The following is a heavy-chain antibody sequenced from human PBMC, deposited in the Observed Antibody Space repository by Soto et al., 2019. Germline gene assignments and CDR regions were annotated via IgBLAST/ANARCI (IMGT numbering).Heavy chain of an antibody. CDR2: IYWDDDK. J-gene: IGHJ4*02. D-gene: IGHD2-15*01. V-gene: IGHV2-5*02. CDR1: GVSLTTSGVG. Sequence: SGPTLVNPTQTLTLTCTLSGVSLTTSGVGVGWIRQPPGKALEWLALIYWDDDKRFSPSLKSRLAIARDTSKNQVVMTMTDMAPVDTAIYYCAHRQRTVVVGAPFDLWGQGSQVTVSS. CDR3: AHRQRTVVVGAPFDL.